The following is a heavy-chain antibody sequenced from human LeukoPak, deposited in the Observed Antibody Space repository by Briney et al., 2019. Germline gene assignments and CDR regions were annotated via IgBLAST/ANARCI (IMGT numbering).Heavy chain of an antibody. CDR1: GVTFSSYS. Sequence: GGSLRRSCAASGVTFSSYSTNWVRQAPGKGLEWVSSIGSSSSYIYYADSVKGRFTISRDNSKNTLYLQMNSLRAEDTAVYYCARGIRETAYYYYYYMDVWGKGTTVTISS. D-gene: IGHD1-14*01. V-gene: IGHV3-21*01. CDR3: ARGIRETAYYYYYYMDV. J-gene: IGHJ6*03. CDR2: IGSSSSYI.